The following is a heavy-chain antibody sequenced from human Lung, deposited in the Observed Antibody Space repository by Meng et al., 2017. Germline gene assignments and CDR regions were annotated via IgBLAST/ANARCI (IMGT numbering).Heavy chain of an antibody. CDR3: ARGPTTMAHDFDY. J-gene: IGHJ4*02. CDR1: GGSFSDYY. D-gene: IGHD4-11*01. Sequence: QGQLQQWGAGRLKPSGTLSLTCVVSGGSFSDYYWSWIRQPPGKGLEWIGEINHSGSTNYNPSLESRATISVDTSQNNLSLKLSSVTAADSAVYYCARGPTTMAHDFDYWGQGTLVTVS. V-gene: IGHV4-34*01. CDR2: INHSGST.